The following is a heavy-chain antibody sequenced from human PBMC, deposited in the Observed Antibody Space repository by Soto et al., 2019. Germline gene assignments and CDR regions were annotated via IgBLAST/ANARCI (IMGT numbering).Heavy chain of an antibody. D-gene: IGHD6-13*01. Sequence: QVQLQESGPGLVKPSQTLSLTCTVSGGSISSGGYYWSLIRQHPGKGLEWIRYIYYSGSTYCNPSLNSRVTISVDTSKNQFSLKLSSVTAADTAVYYCARCFGVAAAGPFDYWGQVTLVTVSS. J-gene: IGHJ4*02. CDR2: IYYSGST. CDR3: ARCFGVAAAGPFDY. V-gene: IGHV4-31*03. CDR1: GGSISSGGYY.